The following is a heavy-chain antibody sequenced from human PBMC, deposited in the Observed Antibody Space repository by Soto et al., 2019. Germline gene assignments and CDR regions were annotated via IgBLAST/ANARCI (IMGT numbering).Heavy chain of an antibody. D-gene: IGHD3-22*01. CDR3: ARDDTHDTSGFTYYFDD. J-gene: IGHJ4*02. V-gene: IGHV1-69*12. CDR1: GGTFSDYT. Sequence: QVQLVQSGAEVKKPGSSVKVSCKASGGTFSDYTISWVRQAPGQGLEWMGGTIPIFGTAYYAQKFQGRVTITAEESATTVDMDLSSLRSEDTAVYYCARDDTHDTSGFTYYFDDWGQGTLVIVSS. CDR2: TIPIFGTA.